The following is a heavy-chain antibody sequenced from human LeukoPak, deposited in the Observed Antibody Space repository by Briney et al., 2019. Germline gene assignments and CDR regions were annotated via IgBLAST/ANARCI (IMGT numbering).Heavy chain of an antibody. D-gene: IGHD3-10*01. CDR3: ARKRLSTCYGSGSHYDY. CDR2: INHSGST. J-gene: IGHJ4*02. Sequence: PSETLSLTCAVYGGSFSGYYWSWIRQPPGKGLEWIGEINHSGSTNYNPSLKSRVTISVDTSKNQFSLKLSSVTAADTAVYYCARKRLSTCYGSGSHYDYWGQGTLVTVSS. V-gene: IGHV4-34*01. CDR1: GGSFSGYY.